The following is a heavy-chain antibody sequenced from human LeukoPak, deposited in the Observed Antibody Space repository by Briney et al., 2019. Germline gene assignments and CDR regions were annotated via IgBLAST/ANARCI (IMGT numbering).Heavy chain of an antibody. CDR3: AASDIVVVPAVSSHYYYMDV. Sequence: SETLSLTCTVSGGSISSYYWSWIRQPAGKGLEWIGRIYTSGSTNYNPSLKSRVTMSVDTSKNQFSLKLSSVTAADTAVYYCAASDIVVVPAVSSHYYYMDVWGKGTTVTVSS. D-gene: IGHD2-2*01. J-gene: IGHJ6*03. CDR2: IYTSGST. V-gene: IGHV4-4*07. CDR1: GGSISSYY.